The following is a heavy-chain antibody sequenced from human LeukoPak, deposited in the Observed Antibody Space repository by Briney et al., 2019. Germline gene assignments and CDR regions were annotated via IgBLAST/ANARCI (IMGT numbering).Heavy chain of an antibody. J-gene: IGHJ3*02. V-gene: IGHV4-39*01. CDR2: IYYSGST. D-gene: IGHD6-19*01. CDR1: GGSISSSSYY. Sequence: SETLSLTCTVSGGSISSSSYYWGWIRRPPGKGLEWIGSIYYSGSTYYNPSLKSRVTISVDTSKNQFSLKLNSVTAADTAVYYCARPYSSGWSGAFDIWGQGTMVTVSS. CDR3: ARPYSSGWSGAFDI.